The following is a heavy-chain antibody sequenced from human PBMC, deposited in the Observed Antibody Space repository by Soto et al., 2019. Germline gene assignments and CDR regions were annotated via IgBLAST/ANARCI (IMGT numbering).Heavy chain of an antibody. CDR3: ARDKITSLFDY. CDR2: INHGGST. V-gene: IGHV4-34*01. D-gene: IGHD3-10*01. CDR1: GGSFSGYY. Sequence: SENLSLTCAVYGGSFSGYYWTWIRKPPRTGLEWIGEINHGGSTNYNPSLKSRVTISVDTSKNQFSLKLTSVTAADTAVYYCARDKITSLFDYWGQGTLVTVSS. J-gene: IGHJ4*02.